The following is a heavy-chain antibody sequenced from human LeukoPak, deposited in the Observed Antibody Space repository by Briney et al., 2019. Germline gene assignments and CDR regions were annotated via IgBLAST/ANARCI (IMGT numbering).Heavy chain of an antibody. J-gene: IGHJ4*02. Sequence: ASVKVSCKASGGTFSSYAISWVRQAPGQGLEWMGGIIPIFGTANYAQKFQGRVTITADESTSTAYMELSSLRSEDTAVYYCARDTIPDCSGGSCYGHASYFDYWGQGTLVTVSS. D-gene: IGHD2-15*01. CDR1: GGTFSSYA. CDR2: IIPIFGTA. CDR3: ARDTIPDCSGGSCYGHASYFDY. V-gene: IGHV1-69*13.